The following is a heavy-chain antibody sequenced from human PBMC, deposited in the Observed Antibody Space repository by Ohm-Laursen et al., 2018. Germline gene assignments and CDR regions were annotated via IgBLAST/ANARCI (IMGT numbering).Heavy chain of an antibody. CDR3: ARQDSGDYYFDY. J-gene: IGHJ4*02. D-gene: IGHD4-17*01. CDR1: GGIFSSYA. V-gene: IGHV1-8*02. CDR2: ISVYNGNT. Sequence: SSVKVSCKASGGIFSSYAISWVRQAPGQGLEWMGWISVYNGNTKYAQKFLGRVTMTRNTSISTAYMELSSLRSEDTAVYYCARQDSGDYYFDYWGQGTLVTVSS.